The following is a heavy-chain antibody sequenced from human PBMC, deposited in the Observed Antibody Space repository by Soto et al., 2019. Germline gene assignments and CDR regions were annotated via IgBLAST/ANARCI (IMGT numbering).Heavy chain of an antibody. Sequence: SEALSLTCTVSGGSFTSYYWTWIRQPAGKGLEWVGRIYTSGSSNYNPSLKSRVTMSVDTSKNQFSLNLTSVTAADTAVYYCARDFFGVVTAVDYWGQGTLVTVSS. CDR1: GGSFTSYY. CDR3: ARDFFGVVTAVDY. J-gene: IGHJ4*02. D-gene: IGHD3-3*01. V-gene: IGHV4-4*07. CDR2: IYTSGSS.